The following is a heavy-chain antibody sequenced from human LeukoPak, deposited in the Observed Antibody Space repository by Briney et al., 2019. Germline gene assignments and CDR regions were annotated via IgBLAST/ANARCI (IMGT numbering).Heavy chain of an antibody. J-gene: IGHJ3*02. V-gene: IGHV3-48*03. CDR1: GFTFSSYE. D-gene: IGHD3-22*01. CDR3: HYDSSGLDASDI. Sequence: GGSLRLSCAASGFTFSSYEMNWVRQAPGKGLEWVSSISSSGSTKYYADSLKGRFTISRDNARNSLYLQMNSLRAEDTAVYYCHYDSSGLDASDIWGQGTMVTVSS. CDR2: ISSSGSTK.